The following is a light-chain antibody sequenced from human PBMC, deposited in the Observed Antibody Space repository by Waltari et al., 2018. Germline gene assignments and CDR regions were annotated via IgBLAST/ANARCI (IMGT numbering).Light chain of an antibody. CDR3: QQYNKWPPWA. CDR2: GAS. V-gene: IGKV3-15*01. CDR1: QSVSSN. Sequence: EIVMTQSPATLSVSPGERATLSCRASQSVSSNLAWYQQKPGQAPMLLIYGASTRATGIPARFSGSGSGTDFTLTISSLQSEDFALYYCQQYNKWPPWAFGQGTKVEIK. J-gene: IGKJ1*01.